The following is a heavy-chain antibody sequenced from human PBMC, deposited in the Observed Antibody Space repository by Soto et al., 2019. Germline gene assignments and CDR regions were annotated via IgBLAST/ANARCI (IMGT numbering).Heavy chain of an antibody. CDR3: ASVRGEYYYAMDV. J-gene: IGHJ6*02. V-gene: IGHV4-4*02. D-gene: IGHD3-10*02. Sequence: QVQLQESGPGLVKPSGTLSLTCAVSGGSISSSNWWSWVRQPPGKGLEWIGEIYHSGSTNYNPSLKSRVTISEDKSTIQFSLKQSSVTAADTAVYYCASVRGEYYYAMDVWGQGTPVTVSS. CDR2: IYHSGST. CDR1: GGSISSSNW.